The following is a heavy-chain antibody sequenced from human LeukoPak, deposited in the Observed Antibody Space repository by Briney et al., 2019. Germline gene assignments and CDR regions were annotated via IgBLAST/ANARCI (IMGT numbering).Heavy chain of an antibody. V-gene: IGHV1-46*01. CDR1: GYTFTSYY. CDR3: ARQSIAAFDI. D-gene: IGHD6-6*01. Sequence: ASVKVSCKASGYTFTSYYMHWVRQAPGQGLEWMGIINPSGGSTSYAQKFQGRVTITRNTSISTAYMELSSLRSEDTAVYYCARQSIAAFDIWGQGTMVTVSS. CDR2: INPSGGST. J-gene: IGHJ3*02.